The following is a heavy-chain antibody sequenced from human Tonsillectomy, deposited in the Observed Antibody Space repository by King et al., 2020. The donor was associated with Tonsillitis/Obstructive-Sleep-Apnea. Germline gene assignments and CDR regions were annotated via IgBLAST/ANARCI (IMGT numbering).Heavy chain of an antibody. D-gene: IGHD4-17*01. CDR3: ARQRFYGDYFDY. CDR2: IYYSGST. V-gene: IGHV4-39*01. J-gene: IGHJ4*02. Sequence: QLQESGPGLVKPSETLSLTCTVSGGSISSSSYYWGWIRQSPGKGLEWIGSIYYSGSTYYNPSLKSRVTISVDTSKNQFSLKLSSVTAADTAVYYCARQRFYGDYFDYWGQGTLVTVSS. CDR1: GGSISSSSYY.